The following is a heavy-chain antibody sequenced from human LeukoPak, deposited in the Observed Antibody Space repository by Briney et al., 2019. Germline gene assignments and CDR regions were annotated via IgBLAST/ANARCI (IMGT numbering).Heavy chain of an antibody. CDR2: VYYRVNT. CDR1: GGSGDSINTYY. Sequence: SETLSLTCTVSGGSGDSINTYYWNWIRQPPGKGLEWICYVYYRVNTNYNPSLKSRLTISVDTSKSQFSLKVSSVTAAHTAVYYCARARTRGNNWYFDYWGQGTLVTVSS. J-gene: IGHJ4*02. V-gene: IGHV4-59*01. CDR3: ARARTRGNNWYFDY. D-gene: IGHD1-1*01.